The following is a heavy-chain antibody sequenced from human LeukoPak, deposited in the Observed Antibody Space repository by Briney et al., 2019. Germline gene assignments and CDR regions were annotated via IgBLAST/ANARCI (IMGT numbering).Heavy chain of an antibody. Sequence: ASVKVSCKSSGYTFTGYYIHWVRQAPGQGLEWMGWINPNSDGTDYAQKFQGRVTMTSDASINTAYMELSRLTSDDTAMYYCARGETWWEQRRYFDFWGQGTLATVSS. V-gene: IGHV1-2*02. J-gene: IGHJ4*02. D-gene: IGHD1-26*01. CDR1: GYTFTGYY. CDR2: INPNSDGT. CDR3: ARGETWWEQRRYFDF.